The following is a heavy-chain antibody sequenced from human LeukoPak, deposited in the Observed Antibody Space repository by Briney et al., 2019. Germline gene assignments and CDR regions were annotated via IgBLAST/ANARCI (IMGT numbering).Heavy chain of an antibody. CDR3: ARGSRGSGWHGYYYYYMDV. J-gene: IGHJ6*03. CDR2: IYYSGST. Sequence: SETLSLTCTVSGGSISSYYWSWIRQPPGKGLKWIGYIYYSGSTNYNPSLKSRVTISVDTSKNQFSLKLSSVTAADTAVYYCARGSRGSGWHGYYYYYMDVWGKGTTVTVSS. CDR1: GGSISSYY. D-gene: IGHD6-19*01. V-gene: IGHV4-59*01.